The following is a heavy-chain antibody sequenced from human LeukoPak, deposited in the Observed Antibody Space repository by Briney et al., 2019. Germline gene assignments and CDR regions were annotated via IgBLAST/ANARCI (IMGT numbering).Heavy chain of an antibody. Sequence: SETLSLTCTVSGGSISSYYWSWIRQPAGKGLEWIGRIYSSGSTNYNPSLKSRVTMSVDTTKNQFSLRLTSVTAADTALYYCARIFGYAKWYFDLWGRGTLVTVSS. D-gene: IGHD2-2*03. J-gene: IGHJ2*01. CDR3: ARIFGYAKWYFDL. CDR2: IYSSGST. V-gene: IGHV4-4*07. CDR1: GGSISSYY.